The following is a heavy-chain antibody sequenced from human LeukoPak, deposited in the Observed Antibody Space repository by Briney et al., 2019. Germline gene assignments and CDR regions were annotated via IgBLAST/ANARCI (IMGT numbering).Heavy chain of an antibody. V-gene: IGHV1-69*13. J-gene: IGHJ6*03. D-gene: IGHD6-6*01. CDR1: GYTFTSYG. Sequence: ASVKVSCKASGYTFTSYGISWVRQAPGQGLEWMGGVIPIFGTANYAQKFQGRVTITADESTSTAYMELSSLRSEDTAVYYCARGARPATYYYYYYYMDVWGKGTTVTVSS. CDR3: ARGARPATYYYYYYYMDV. CDR2: VIPIFGTA.